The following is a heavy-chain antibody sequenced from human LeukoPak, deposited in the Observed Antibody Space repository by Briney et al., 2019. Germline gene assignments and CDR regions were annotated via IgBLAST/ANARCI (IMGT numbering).Heavy chain of an antibody. J-gene: IGHJ4*02. CDR3: ARDTVAVAGTDY. CDR2: IYYSGST. V-gene: IGHV4-39*07. D-gene: IGHD6-19*01. CDR1: GGSISSSSYY. Sequence: SETLSLTSTVSGGSISSSSYYWGWIRQPPGKGLAWIGTIYYSGSTYYNPSLKSRVTISVDTSKNQFSLKLTSVTAADTAVYYCARDTVAVAGTDYWGQGTLVTVSS.